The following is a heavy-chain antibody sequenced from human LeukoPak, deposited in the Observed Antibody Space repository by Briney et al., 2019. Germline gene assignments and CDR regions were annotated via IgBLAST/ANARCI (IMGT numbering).Heavy chain of an antibody. D-gene: IGHD5-24*01. V-gene: IGHV1-69*13. CDR2: IIPIFGTA. CDR3: AREGGKWLQFDY. CDR1: GGTFSSYA. J-gene: IGHJ4*02. Sequence: ALVKVSCKASGGTFSSYAISWVRQAPGQGLEWMGGIIPIFGTANYAQKFQGRVTITADESTSTAYMELSSLRSEGTAVYYCAREGGKWLQFDYWGQGTLVTVSS.